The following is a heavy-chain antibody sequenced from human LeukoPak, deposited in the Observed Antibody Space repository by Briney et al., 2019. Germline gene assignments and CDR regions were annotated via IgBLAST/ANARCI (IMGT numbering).Heavy chain of an antibody. D-gene: IGHD1-26*01. Sequence: PGGSLRLSCAASGFTFSNAWMSWVRQAPGKGLEWVGRIKIKTDGGTIEYGAPVKGRFTISRDDSKNTLYLQMNTLETEDTGVYYCTRISGSSSGPFDYWGQGSLVTVSS. V-gene: IGHV3-15*01. CDR2: IKIKTDGGTI. J-gene: IGHJ4*02. CDR1: GFTFSNAW. CDR3: TRISGSSSGPFDY.